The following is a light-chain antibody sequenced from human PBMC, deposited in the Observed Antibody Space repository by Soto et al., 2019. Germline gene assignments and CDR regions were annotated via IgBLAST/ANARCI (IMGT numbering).Light chain of an antibody. CDR2: DDS. CDR1: SSDVGGYNY. J-gene: IGLJ2*01. V-gene: IGLV2-14*01. CDR3: SSYARSTTLV. Sequence: QSVLTQPASVSGSPGQSITISCTGTSSDVGGYNYVSWYQQQPGKAPKLMIYDDSNRPSGVSNRFSGSKSGNTAYLTISGLQAEDEADYYCSSYARSTTLVYGGWTKLSVL.